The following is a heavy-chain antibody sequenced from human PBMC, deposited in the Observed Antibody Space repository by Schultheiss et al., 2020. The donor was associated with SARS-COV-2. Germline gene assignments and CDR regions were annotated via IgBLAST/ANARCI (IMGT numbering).Heavy chain of an antibody. V-gene: IGHV4-31*03. J-gene: IGHJ4*02. Sequence: LRLSCTVSGGSISSGGYYWSWIRQHPGKGLEWIGYIYYSGSTYYNPSLKSRVTISVDTSKNQFSLKLSSVTAADTAVYYCARWNGDYYFDYWGQGTLVTVSS. CDR3: ARWNGDYYFDY. D-gene: IGHD4-17*01. CDR2: IYYSGST. CDR1: GGSISSGGYY.